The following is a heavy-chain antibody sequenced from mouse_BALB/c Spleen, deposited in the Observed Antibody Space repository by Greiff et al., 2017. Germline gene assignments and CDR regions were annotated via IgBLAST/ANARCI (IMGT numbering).Heavy chain of an antibody. D-gene: IGHD2-1*01. CDR1: GYTFTSYW. J-gene: IGHJ3*01. V-gene: IGHV1-87*01. CDR3: ARGDGNSAWFAY. CDR2: IYPGDGDT. Sequence: VQLQQSGAELARPGASVKLSCKASGYTFTSYWMQWVKQRPGQGLEWIGAIYPGDGDTRYTQKFKGKATLTADKSSSTAYMQLSSLASEDSAVYYCARGDGNSAWFAYWGQGTLVTVSA.